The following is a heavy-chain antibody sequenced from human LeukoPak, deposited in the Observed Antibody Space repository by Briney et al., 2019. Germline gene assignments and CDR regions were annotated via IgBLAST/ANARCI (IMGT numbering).Heavy chain of an antibody. CDR3: ARVGTADCASTKCPGFVAY. CDR2: RYHSGST. J-gene: IGHJ4*02. Sequence: SETLSLTCTVSGYSLTRGYFWGWIRPPPGKGLEWIGSRYHSGSTYCNPSLESRVTISVDSSKNQFSLSLSYVTAADTAVYYCARVGTADCASTKCPGFVAYWGQGTLVTVSS. CDR1: GYSLTRGYF. D-gene: IGHD2-2*01. V-gene: IGHV4-38-2*02.